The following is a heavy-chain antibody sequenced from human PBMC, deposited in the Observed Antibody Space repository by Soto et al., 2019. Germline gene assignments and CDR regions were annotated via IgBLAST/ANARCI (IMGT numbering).Heavy chain of an antibody. CDR1: GYSFTNYW. CDR2: IYPGDSDT. J-gene: IGHJ6*02. D-gene: IGHD6-19*01. Sequence: GESLKISCKGSGYSFTNYWTGWVRQMPGKGLEWMGIIYPGDSDTRYSPSFQGQVTISADKSIGTAYLQWSSLKASDTAMYYCASRGGSSAYRAYFYYDMDVWGQGTTVTVSS. CDR3: ASRGGSSAYRAYFYYDMDV. V-gene: IGHV5-51*01.